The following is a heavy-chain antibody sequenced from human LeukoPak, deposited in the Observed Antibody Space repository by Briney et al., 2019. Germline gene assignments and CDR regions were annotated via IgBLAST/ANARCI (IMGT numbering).Heavy chain of an antibody. Sequence: GGSLRLSCAASGFTFSDYYMSWIRQAPGKGLEWLSYISSSANTIYYADSVKGRFTISRDNAKNSLYLQMNSLSAEDTAVYYCASQTGATAFEIWGQGTMVTVSS. CDR1: GFTFSDYY. CDR3: ASQTGATAFEI. D-gene: IGHD1-7*01. CDR2: ISSSANTI. J-gene: IGHJ3*02. V-gene: IGHV3-11*04.